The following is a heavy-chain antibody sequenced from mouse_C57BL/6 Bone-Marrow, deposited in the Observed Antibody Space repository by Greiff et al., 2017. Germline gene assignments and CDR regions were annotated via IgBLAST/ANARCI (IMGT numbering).Heavy chain of an antibody. Sequence: DVMLVESGGGLVKPGGSLKLSCAASGFTFSSYAMSWVRQTPEKRLEWVATISDGGSYTYYPDNVKGRFTISRDNAKNNLYLQMSHLKSEDTAMYYCAREIYSDYWGQGTTLTVAS. V-gene: IGHV5-4*01. CDR3: AREIYSDY. CDR2: ISDGGSYT. CDR1: GFTFSSYA. J-gene: IGHJ2*01.